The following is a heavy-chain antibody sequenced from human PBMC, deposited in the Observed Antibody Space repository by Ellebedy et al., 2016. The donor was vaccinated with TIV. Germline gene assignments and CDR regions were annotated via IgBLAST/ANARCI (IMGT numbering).Heavy chain of an antibody. CDR1: GFSFSSYW. D-gene: IGHD6-19*01. J-gene: IGHJ4*02. CDR3: ARDQGWAVAGTTRIDY. Sequence: GESLKISCAASGFSFSSYWMSWVRQAPGKGLEWVASIKQEGYEKRYVDSVEGRFTISRDNVKNSLYLQMNTLRAEDTAVYYCARDQGWAVAGTTRIDYWGQGTLVTVSS. V-gene: IGHV3-7*01. CDR2: IKQEGYEK.